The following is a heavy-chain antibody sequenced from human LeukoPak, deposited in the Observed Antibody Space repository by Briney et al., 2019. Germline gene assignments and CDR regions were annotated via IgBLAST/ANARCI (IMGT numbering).Heavy chain of an antibody. D-gene: IGHD1-14*01. V-gene: IGHV3-30*04. Sequence: PGGSLRLSCAASGFTLSRYAMHWVRQAPGKGPEWVAVISYDGSIKYYADSVKGRFTISRDNAKNTLYLQMNSLRVEDTAVYYCVRKFATGDWGQGTLVTVSS. CDR1: GFTLSRYA. J-gene: IGHJ4*02. CDR2: ISYDGSIK. CDR3: VRKFATGD.